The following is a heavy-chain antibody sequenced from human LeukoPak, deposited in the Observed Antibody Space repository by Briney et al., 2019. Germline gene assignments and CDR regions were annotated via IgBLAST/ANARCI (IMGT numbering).Heavy chain of an antibody. D-gene: IGHD3-9*01. CDR1: GYTFTSYG. CDR2: ISAYSGNT. J-gene: IGHJ3*02. Sequence: ASVKVSCKASGYTFTSYGISWVRQAPGQGLEWMAWISAYSGNTNYVQKLQGRVTMTTDTSTSTAYMELRSLRSDDTAVYYCARGYYDILTGYHPDAFDIWGQGTMVTVSS. V-gene: IGHV1-18*01. CDR3: ARGYYDILTGYHPDAFDI.